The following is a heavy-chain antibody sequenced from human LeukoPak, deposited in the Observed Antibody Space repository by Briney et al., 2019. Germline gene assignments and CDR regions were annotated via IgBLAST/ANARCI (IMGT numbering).Heavy chain of an antibody. J-gene: IGHJ4*02. V-gene: IGHV3-74*01. Sequence: GGSLRLSCAASGFTFSSYWMHWVRQAPGKGLVWVSRINSDGSSATYADSVKGRFTISRDNAKNTLYLQMNSLRAEDTAVYYCARFMEFVGATSFDYWGQGTLVTVSS. CDR2: INSDGSSA. CDR1: GFTFSSYW. D-gene: IGHD1-26*01. CDR3: ARFMEFVGATSFDY.